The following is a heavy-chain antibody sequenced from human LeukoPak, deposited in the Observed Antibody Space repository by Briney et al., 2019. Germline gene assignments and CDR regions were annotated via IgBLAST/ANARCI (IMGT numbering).Heavy chain of an antibody. CDR1: GYTFTNFG. Sequence: GASVKVSCKASGYTFTNFGINWVRQAPGQGLEWMGWISAYNGNTKYAQKLQDRVTLTTDTSTSTAYMELWSLRSDDTAVYYCARAVGGYYYMDVWGKGTTVTVSS. CDR2: ISAYNGNT. J-gene: IGHJ6*03. V-gene: IGHV1-18*01. D-gene: IGHD3-16*01. CDR3: ARAVGGYYYMDV.